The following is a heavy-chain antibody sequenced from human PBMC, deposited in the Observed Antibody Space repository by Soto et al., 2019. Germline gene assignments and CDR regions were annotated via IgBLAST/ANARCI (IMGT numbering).Heavy chain of an antibody. CDR1: GFTSSSYV. CDR3: AKKSPSSIQGWAFAMDV. CDR2: TFSGGST. Sequence: QVQLVESGGGVVQPGRSLRLSCEGSGFTSSSYVMHWVRQPPGKGLEWVSTTFSGGSTNYADSVRGRFSISRDNSKNTVYLQMNNLRVEDTAVYYCAKKSPSSIQGWAFAMDVWGQGTTVSVSS. J-gene: IGHJ6*02. D-gene: IGHD1-26*01. V-gene: IGHV3-NL1*01.